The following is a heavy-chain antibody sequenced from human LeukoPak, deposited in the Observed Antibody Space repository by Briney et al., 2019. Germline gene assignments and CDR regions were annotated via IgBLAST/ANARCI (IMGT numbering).Heavy chain of an antibody. D-gene: IGHD4-17*01. J-gene: IGHJ3*02. V-gene: IGHV4-61*02. Sequence: PSETLSLTCTVSGGSISSGSYYWSWIRQPAGKGLEWIGRIYTSGSTNYNPSLKSRVTISVDTSKNQFSLKLSSVTAADTAVYYCARGQDMTTVTPGAFDIWGQGTMVTVSS. CDR2: IYTSGST. CDR1: GGSISSGSYY. CDR3: ARGQDMTTVTPGAFDI.